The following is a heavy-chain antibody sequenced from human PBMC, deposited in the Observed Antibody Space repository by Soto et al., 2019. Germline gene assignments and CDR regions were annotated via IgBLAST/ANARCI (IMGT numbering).Heavy chain of an antibody. J-gene: IGHJ6*02. V-gene: IGHV4-31*03. CDR1: GGSINSGGYY. Sequence: QVQLQESGLGLVKPSQTLSLTCTVSGGSINSGGYYWSWIRQHPGKGLEWIGYIYYSGSTYYNPSLKSRVTISVDTSKNQFSLKLSSVTAADTAVYYCARDLTSYGMDVWGQGTTVTVSS. D-gene: IGHD3-9*01. CDR3: ARDLTSYGMDV. CDR2: IYYSGST.